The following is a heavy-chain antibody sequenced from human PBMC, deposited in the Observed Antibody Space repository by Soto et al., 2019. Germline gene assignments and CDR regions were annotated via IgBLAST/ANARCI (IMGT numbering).Heavy chain of an antibody. CDR2: IYHSGST. CDR1: GGSISSSNL. CDR3: ARTSIGVGATANDY. V-gene: IGHV4-4*02. D-gene: IGHD1-26*01. Sequence: SETLSLTCAVSGGSISSSNLWSWVRQPPGKGLEWIGEIYHSGSTNYNPSLKSRVTISVDKSKNQFSLKLSSVTAADTAVYYCARTSIGVGATANDYWGQGTLVTVSS. J-gene: IGHJ4*02.